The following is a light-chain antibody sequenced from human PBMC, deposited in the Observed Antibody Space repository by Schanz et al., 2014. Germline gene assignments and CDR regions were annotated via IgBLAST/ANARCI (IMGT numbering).Light chain of an antibody. Sequence: EIVLTQSPGTLSLSPGERATLSCRASQSVSSNLGWYQQKPGQAPRLIIYGASSRATGIPDRFSGSGSGTDFTLTISRLEPEDFAVYYCQQYGSSPVTFGQGTKLEIK. J-gene: IGKJ2*01. V-gene: IGKV3-20*01. CDR1: QSVSSN. CDR3: QQYGSSPVT. CDR2: GAS.